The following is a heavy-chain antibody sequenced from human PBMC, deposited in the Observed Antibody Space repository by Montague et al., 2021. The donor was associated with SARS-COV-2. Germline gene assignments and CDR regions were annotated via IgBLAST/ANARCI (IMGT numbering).Heavy chain of an antibody. D-gene: IGHD6-19*01. CDR3: ARPGSVSGWFYFDD. V-gene: IGHV4-39*02. CDR1: GESIDRDTYY. CDR2: LSSSGCT. Sequence: SETLSLTCIVSGESIDRDTYYWGWIRQSPGKGLEWIGSLSSSGCTYYNPSLRSRVTISMDTSKNHFSLKVNSVTATDTAVYFCARPGSVSGWFYFDDWGQGTLVSVSS. J-gene: IGHJ4*02.